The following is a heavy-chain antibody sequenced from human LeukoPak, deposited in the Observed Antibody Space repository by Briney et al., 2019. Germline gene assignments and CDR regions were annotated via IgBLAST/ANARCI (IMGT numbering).Heavy chain of an antibody. CDR3: ASTPLRFLEWWGFDR. Sequence: ASVKVSCKASGYTFTGYYMHWVRQAPGQGLEWMGWINPNSGGTNYAQKFQGRVTMTRDTSISTAYMELSRLRSDDTAVYYCASTPLRFLEWWGFDRWGQGTLVTVSS. J-gene: IGHJ5*02. CDR2: INPNSGGT. V-gene: IGHV1-2*02. D-gene: IGHD3-3*01. CDR1: GYTFTGYY.